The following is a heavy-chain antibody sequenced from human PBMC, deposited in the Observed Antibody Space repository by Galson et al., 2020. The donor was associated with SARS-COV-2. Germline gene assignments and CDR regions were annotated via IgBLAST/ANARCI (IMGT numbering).Heavy chain of an antibody. Sequence: SGPTLVKPTQTLTLTCTFSGFSLSTSGMCVSWIRQPPGKALEWLALIDWDDDKYYSTSLKTRLTISKDTSKNQVVLTMTNMDPVDTATYYCARSSGDYGMFWYFDLWGRGTLVTVSS. CDR1: GFSLSTSGMC. CDR3: ARSSGDYGMFWYFDL. J-gene: IGHJ2*01. V-gene: IGHV2-70*01. CDR2: IDWDDDK. D-gene: IGHD2-21*02.